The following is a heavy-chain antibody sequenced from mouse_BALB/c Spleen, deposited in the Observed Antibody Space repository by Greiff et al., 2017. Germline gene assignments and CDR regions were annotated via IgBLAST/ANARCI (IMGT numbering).Heavy chain of an antibody. J-gene: IGHJ2*01. CDR2: IYPGDGDT. V-gene: IGHV1-80*01. D-gene: IGHD2-1*01. Sequence: VKLQESGAELVRPGSSVKISCKASGYAFSSYWMNWVKQRPGQRLEWIGQIYPGDGDTNYNGKFKGKATLTADKSSSTAYMQLSSLTSEDSAVYFCARGGYYGNFDYWGQGTTLTVSS. CDR1: GYAFSSYW. CDR3: ARGGYYGNFDY.